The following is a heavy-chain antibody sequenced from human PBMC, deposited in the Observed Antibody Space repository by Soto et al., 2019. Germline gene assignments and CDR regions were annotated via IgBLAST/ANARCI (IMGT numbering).Heavy chain of an antibody. J-gene: IGHJ6*02. Sequence: GESLKISCKGSGYSFTSYWIGWVLQMLGKGLEWMGIIYPGDSDTRYSPSFQGQVTISADKSISTAYLQWSSLKASDTAMYYCVSMGFSVDRYLSYYYYLMDLWGQGATVTGSS. CDR1: GYSFTSYW. D-gene: IGHD3-10*01. CDR3: VSMGFSVDRYLSYYYYLMDL. V-gene: IGHV5-51*01. CDR2: IYPGDSDT.